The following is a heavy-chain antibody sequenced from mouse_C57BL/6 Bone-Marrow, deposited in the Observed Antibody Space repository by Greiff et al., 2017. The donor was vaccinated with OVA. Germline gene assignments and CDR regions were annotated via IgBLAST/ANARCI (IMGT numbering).Heavy chain of an antibody. J-gene: IGHJ4*01. Sequence: VKLQESDAELVKPGASVKISCKVSGYTFTDHTIHWMKQRPEQGLEWIGYIYPRDGSTKYNEKFKGKATLTADKSSSTAYMQLNSLTSEDSAVYFCARWVSERGVYYAMDYWGQGTSVTVSS. CDR2: IYPRDGST. CDR3: ARWVSERGVYYAMDY. D-gene: IGHD2-2*01. CDR1: GYTFTDHT. V-gene: IGHV1-78*01.